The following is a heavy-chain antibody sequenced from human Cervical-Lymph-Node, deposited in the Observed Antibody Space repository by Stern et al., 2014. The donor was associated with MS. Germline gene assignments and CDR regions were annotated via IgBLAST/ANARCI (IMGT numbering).Heavy chain of an antibody. V-gene: IGHV3-30*03. CDR3: ATARLGYCSSTSCYTVDY. Sequence: VQLDESGGGVVQPGRSLRLSCAASGFTFSTYGMHWVRQAPGKGLEWVAVISYDGSNKYYADSVKGRFTISRDNSKNTLYLQMNSLRAEDTAVYYCATARLGYCSSTSCYTVDYWGQGTLVTVSS. J-gene: IGHJ4*02. D-gene: IGHD2-2*02. CDR2: ISYDGSNK. CDR1: GFTFSTYG.